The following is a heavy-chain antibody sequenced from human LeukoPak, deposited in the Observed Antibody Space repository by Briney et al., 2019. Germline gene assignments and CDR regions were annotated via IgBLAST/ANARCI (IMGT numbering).Heavy chain of an antibody. D-gene: IGHD4-11*01. CDR3: VREDDYSSGNWFDP. J-gene: IGHJ5*02. CDR2: IYYSGST. Sequence: SETLSLTCTVSGGSISSYYWSWIRQPPGEGLEWIGYIYYSGSTNYNPSLKSRVTISVDTSKNQFSLRLSSVTAADTAVYYCVREDDYSSGNWFDPWGQGTLVTVSS. CDR1: GGSISSYY. V-gene: IGHV4-59*12.